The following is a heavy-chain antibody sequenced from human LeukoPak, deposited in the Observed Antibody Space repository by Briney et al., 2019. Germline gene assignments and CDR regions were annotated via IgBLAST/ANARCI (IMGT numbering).Heavy chain of an antibody. D-gene: IGHD1-1*01. J-gene: IGHJ6*02. CDR1: GYSFTSYW. Sequence: GESLKISCKGSGYSFTSYWISWVRQMPGKGLEWMGRIDPSDSYTNYSPSLQGHVTISADKSISTAYLQWSSLKASDTAMYYCARHWAPPQLYGMDVWGQGTTVTVSS. V-gene: IGHV5-10-1*01. CDR2: IDPSDSYT. CDR3: ARHWAPPQLYGMDV.